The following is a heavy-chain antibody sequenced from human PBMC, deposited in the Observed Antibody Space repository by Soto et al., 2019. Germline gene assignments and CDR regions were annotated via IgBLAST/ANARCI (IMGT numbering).Heavy chain of an antibody. J-gene: IGHJ6*02. D-gene: IGHD2-21*01. CDR3: ARKPPSAIQGWAFGMDV. V-gene: IGHV3-53*02. CDR2: TFSGGNT. Sequence: ELQLVETGGGLIQTGGSLRLSCAASGFSISSHYIAWVRQPPGKGLEWVSTTFSGGNTEYAASVKGRCSISRDNYKNTLYLQMDNLRVEDTAVYYCARKPPSAIQGWAFGMDVWGQGTTVSVSS. CDR1: GFSISSHY.